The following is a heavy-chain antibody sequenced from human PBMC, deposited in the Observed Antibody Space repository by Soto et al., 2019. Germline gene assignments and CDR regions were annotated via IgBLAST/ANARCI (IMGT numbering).Heavy chain of an antibody. D-gene: IGHD2-2*01. CDR3: AREIGYCSSTSCYQQLEFDY. V-gene: IGHV1-3*01. Sequence: ASVKVSCKASGYTFTSYAMHWVRQAPGQRLEWMGWINAGNGNTKYSQKFQGRVTITRDTSASTAYMELSSLRSEDTAVYYCAREIGYCSSTSCYQQLEFDYRGQGTLVTVSS. CDR1: GYTFTSYA. CDR2: INAGNGNT. J-gene: IGHJ4*02.